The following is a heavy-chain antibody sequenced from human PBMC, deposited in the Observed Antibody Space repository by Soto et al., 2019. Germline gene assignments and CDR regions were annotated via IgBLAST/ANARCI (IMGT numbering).Heavy chain of an antibody. CDR2: IYYRANP. J-gene: IGHJ4*02. Sequence: QVQLQESGLGLVKPSETLSLTCTVSGWSISSYYWSWIRQPPGKGLEWIGYIYYRANPNYNPSLKSRVTISQDTSKNQFSLKLSSVTAADTAVYYCARHYGDGYDYLDYWGQGTLVTVSS. V-gene: IGHV4-59*08. CDR1: GWSISSYY. D-gene: IGHD5-12*01. CDR3: ARHYGDGYDYLDY.